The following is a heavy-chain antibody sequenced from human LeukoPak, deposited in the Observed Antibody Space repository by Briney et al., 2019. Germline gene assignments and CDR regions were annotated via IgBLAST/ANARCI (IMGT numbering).Heavy chain of an antibody. J-gene: IGHJ3*02. CDR1: GGSFSGYY. CDR3: ARGHGVVAASDDAFDI. CDR2: INHSGST. Sequence: PSETLSLTCAVYGGSFSGYYWSWIRQPPGKGQEWGGEINHSGSTNYNPSLTSRVTISVDTSKNQFSLKLSSVTAADTAVYYCARGHGVVAASDDAFDIWGQGTMVTVSS. V-gene: IGHV4-34*01. D-gene: IGHD2-2*01.